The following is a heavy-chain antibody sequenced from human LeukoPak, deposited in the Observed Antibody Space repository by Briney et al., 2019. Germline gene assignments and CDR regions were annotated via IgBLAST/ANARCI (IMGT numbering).Heavy chain of an antibody. D-gene: IGHD3-10*01. J-gene: IGHJ6*02. Sequence: RASVKVSFKASGYTFSKKMHWVRQAPGQGLEWMGWINPNSGGTNYAQKFQGRVTMTRDTSISTAYMELSRLRSDDTAVYYCARDQRGSGYYGMDVWGQGTTVTVSS. V-gene: IGHV1-2*02. CDR2: INPNSGGT. CDR1: GYTFSKK. CDR3: ARDQRGSGYYGMDV.